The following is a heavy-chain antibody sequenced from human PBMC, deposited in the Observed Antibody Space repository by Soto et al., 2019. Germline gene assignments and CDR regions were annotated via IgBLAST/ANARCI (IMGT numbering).Heavy chain of an antibody. CDR1: GFTFSSYS. CDR2: ISSSSSYI. CDR3: AREKTTVTTRPPNDCMDV. J-gene: IGHJ6*02. V-gene: IGHV3-21*01. D-gene: IGHD4-4*01. Sequence: EVQLVESGGGLVKPGGSLRLSCAASGFTFSSYSMNWVRQAPGKGLEWVSSISSSSSYIYYADSVKGRFTISRDNAKNSLYLQMNSLRAEDTAVYYCAREKTTVTTRPPNDCMDVWGQGTTVTVSS.